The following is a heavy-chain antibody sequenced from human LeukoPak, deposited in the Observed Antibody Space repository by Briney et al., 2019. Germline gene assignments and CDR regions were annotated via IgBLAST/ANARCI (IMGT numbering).Heavy chain of an antibody. V-gene: IGHV4-61*01. J-gene: IGHJ6*02. Sequence: TTSETLSPTCTVSGGSVFSGSHYWSWIRQPPGKGLEWIGYISHTGSTNYNPSLKSRVTMLIDTSKNQFSLKLSSVTAADTAMYYCARVEYQLLGRYYYYGLDVWGQGTTVTVSS. D-gene: IGHD2-2*01. CDR1: GGSVFSGSHY. CDR3: ARVEYQLLGRYYYYGLDV. CDR2: ISHTGST.